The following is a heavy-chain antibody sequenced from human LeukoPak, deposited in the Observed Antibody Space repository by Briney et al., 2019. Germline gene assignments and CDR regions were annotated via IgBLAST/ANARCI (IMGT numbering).Heavy chain of an antibody. D-gene: IGHD3-22*01. J-gene: IGHJ3*02. CDR3: ARVGGITMIVVLITDAFDI. V-gene: IGHV4-59*12. CDR1: GGSISSGY. Sequence: SETLSLTCTVSGGSISSGYWSWIRQPPGKGLEWIGYIYYSGSTNYNPSLKSRVTISVDTSKNQFSLKLRSVTAADTAVYYCARVGGITMIVVLITDAFDIWGQGTMVTVSS. CDR2: IYYSGST.